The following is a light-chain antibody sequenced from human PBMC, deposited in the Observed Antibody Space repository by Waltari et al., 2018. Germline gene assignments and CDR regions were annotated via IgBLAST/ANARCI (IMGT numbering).Light chain of an antibody. V-gene: IGKV3-20*01. J-gene: IGKJ4*01. CDR1: QSVTSIS. Sequence: LSCQASQSVTSISVTWYQQKLGQAPRLLIYGTSSRATASPDRFSGSGSGTDFTLTISRLGPEDFAVYYCQQYDGEVVTFGGGTKVEI. CDR2: GTS. CDR3: QQYDGEVVT.